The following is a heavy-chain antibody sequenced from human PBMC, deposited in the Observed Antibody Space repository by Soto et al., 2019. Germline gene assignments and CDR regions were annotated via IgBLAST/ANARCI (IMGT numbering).Heavy chain of an antibody. V-gene: IGHV1-3*01. Sequence: GSVKVSCKASGYTFTSYAMHWVRQAPGQRLEWMGWINAGNGNTKYSQKLQGRVTITRDTSASTAYMEMSSLRSEDTAVYYCARGSGYYYWDDYWGQGTLVTVSS. CDR2: INAGNGNT. D-gene: IGHD3-22*01. J-gene: IGHJ4*02. CDR3: ARGSGYYYWDDY. CDR1: GYTFTSYA.